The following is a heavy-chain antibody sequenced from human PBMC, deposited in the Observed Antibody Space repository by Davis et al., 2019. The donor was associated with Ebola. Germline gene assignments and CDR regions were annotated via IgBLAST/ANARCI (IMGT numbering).Heavy chain of an antibody. D-gene: IGHD6-19*01. CDR2: ISTTGYST. CDR1: GFTVSSNH. Sequence: GESLKISCAASGFTVSSNHMSWVRQAPGKGLEWVSSISTTGYSTYYADSVKGRFTISRGNSENPLSLQMNSLRAEDTAVYYCAKAVAASWSPFDNWGRGTLVTVSS. V-gene: IGHV3-23*01. CDR3: AKAVAASWSPFDN. J-gene: IGHJ4*02.